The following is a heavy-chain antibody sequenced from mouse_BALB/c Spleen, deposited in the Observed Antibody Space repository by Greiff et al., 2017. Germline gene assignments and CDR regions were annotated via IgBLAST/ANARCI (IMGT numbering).Heavy chain of an antibody. V-gene: IGHV14-1*02. D-gene: IGHD6-5*01. CDR2: IDPENGNT. CDR1: GFNIKDYY. J-gene: IGHJ3*01. CDR3: ARKRGAYAWFAD. Sequence: VQLQQSGAELVRPGALVKLSCKASGFNIKDYYMHWVKQRPEQGLEWIGWIDPENGNTIYDPKFQGKASITADTSSNTAYLQLSSLTSEDTAVYYCARKRGAYAWFADWGQGTLVTVSA.